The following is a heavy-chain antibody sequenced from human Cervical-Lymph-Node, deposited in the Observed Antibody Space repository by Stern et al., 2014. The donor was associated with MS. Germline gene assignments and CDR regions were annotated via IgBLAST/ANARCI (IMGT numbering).Heavy chain of an antibody. V-gene: IGHV3-7*01. CDR2: IKTDGSEK. J-gene: IGHJ5*02. D-gene: IGHD1-7*01. CDR3: ARAVRELGT. Sequence: QLVQSGGGLVQPGESLRLSCAVSGFTFSNYWMTWVRQAPGKGLEWVASIKTDGSEKSYVASVKGRFTISRDKAKNTMYLQLNSLRAYDTAVYYCARAVRELGTWGQGTLVTVSS. CDR1: GFTFSNYW.